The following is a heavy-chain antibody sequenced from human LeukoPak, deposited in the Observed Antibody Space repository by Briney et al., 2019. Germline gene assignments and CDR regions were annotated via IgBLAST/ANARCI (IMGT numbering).Heavy chain of an antibody. J-gene: IGHJ4*02. CDR3: TTVSGYYDILTGWYYFDY. CDR2: IKSKTDGGTT. Sequence: KSGGSLRLSCAASGFTFSNAWMSWVRQAPGKGLEWVGRIKSKTDGGTTDYAALVKGRFTISRDDSKNTLYLQMNSLKTEDTAVYYCTTVSGYYDILTGWYYFDYWGQGTLVTVSS. V-gene: IGHV3-15*01. CDR1: GFTFSNAW. D-gene: IGHD3-9*01.